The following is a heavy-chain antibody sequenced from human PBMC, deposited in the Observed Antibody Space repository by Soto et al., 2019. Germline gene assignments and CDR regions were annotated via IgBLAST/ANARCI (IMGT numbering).Heavy chain of an antibody. V-gene: IGHV2-5*02. Sequence: QITLKESGPTLVKPTQTLTLTCTLSGFAVSTSEVSVGWIRQPPGEALEWLALIYWDDDKRYSPSLRSRLTITKDTSRNQVVLRMTNMDPADTATYYCAKTRHWYGSGDDSLGMDVWGQGTTVTVSS. CDR1: GFAVSTSEVS. CDR3: AKTRHWYGSGDDSLGMDV. D-gene: IGHD3-10*01. J-gene: IGHJ6*02. CDR2: IYWDDDK.